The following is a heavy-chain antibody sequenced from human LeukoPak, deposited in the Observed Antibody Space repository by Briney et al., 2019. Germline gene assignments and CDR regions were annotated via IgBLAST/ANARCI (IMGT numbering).Heavy chain of an antibody. V-gene: IGHV1-46*01. D-gene: IGHD2-21*02. CDR2: INPSGGSA. CDR1: GYNFISYY. CDR3: AREDVVLVAAVRYYYYGMDV. Sequence: ASVKVSCKASGYNFISYYMHWVRQAPGQGLEWMGIINPSGGSASYAQKFQDRVTMTRDTSTSTVYMELSSLKSEDTAVYYCAREDVVLVAAVRYYYYGMDVWGQGTTVTVSS. J-gene: IGHJ6*02.